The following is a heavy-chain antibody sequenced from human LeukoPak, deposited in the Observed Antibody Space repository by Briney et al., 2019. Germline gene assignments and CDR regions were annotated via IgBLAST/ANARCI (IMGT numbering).Heavy chain of an antibody. CDR3: ARNDIEYMEIQNWFDP. Sequence: PSETLSLTCAVYGGSFSGYYWSWIRQPPGKGLEWIGSIYYSGSTYYNPSLKSRVTISVDTSKNQFSLKLSSVTAADTAVYYCARNDIEYMEIQNWFDPWGQGTLVTVSS. V-gene: IGHV4-34*01. CDR1: GGSFSGYY. CDR2: IYYSGST. D-gene: IGHD6-6*01. J-gene: IGHJ5*02.